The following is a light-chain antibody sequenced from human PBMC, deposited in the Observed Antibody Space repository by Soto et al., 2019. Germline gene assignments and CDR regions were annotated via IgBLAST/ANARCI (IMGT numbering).Light chain of an antibody. CDR2: AAS. CDR1: QGVRNW. CDR3: QQAYSFPYT. V-gene: IGKV1-12*01. Sequence: DIQMTQSPSSVSASVGDRVTITCRASQGVRNWLAWYQQKPGEAPKLLIYAASTLRRGVPSRFRGSGSGTDLTFPITSLQPEDFATYYCQQAYSFPYTFGQGTKLEIK. J-gene: IGKJ2*01.